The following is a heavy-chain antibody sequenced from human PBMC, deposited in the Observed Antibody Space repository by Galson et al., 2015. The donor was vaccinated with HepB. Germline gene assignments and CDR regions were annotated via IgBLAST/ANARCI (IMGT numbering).Heavy chain of an antibody. CDR3: YSGHYFGS. V-gene: IGHV3-7*01. CDR2: MKPDGGEK. J-gene: IGHJ4*02. Sequence: SLRLSCAASGFTFGSHWMNWVRHTPGKGLEWVASMKPDGGEKYYVDSVRGRFTISRDTAKNSLYLQVNGLRAEDTAVYYCYSGHYFGSWGQGTLVTVSS. D-gene: IGHD2-15*01. CDR1: GFTFGSHW.